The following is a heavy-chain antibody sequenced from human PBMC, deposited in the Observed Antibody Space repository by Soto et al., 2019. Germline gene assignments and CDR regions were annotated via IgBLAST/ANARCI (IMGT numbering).Heavy chain of an antibody. CDR1: NGSVSSGTYS. V-gene: IGHV4-30-2*01. J-gene: IGHJ6*02. CDR3: ARGHYYYGMDV. Sequence: SETLSLTCTVSNGSVSSGTYSGSWVRQPPGKGLEWIGYIYYSGTTYYTPSLKSRLTMSMDRANDHFSLNLTSVTAADTAVYFCARGHYYYGMDVWGQGITVTVSS. CDR2: IYYSGTT.